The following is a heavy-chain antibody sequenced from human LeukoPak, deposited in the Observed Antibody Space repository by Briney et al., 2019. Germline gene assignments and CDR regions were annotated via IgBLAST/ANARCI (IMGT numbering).Heavy chain of an antibody. J-gene: IGHJ4*02. V-gene: IGHV1-2*02. CDR3: ARTPSITNFGVANPLDY. Sequence: ASVKVSCKASGYTFTSYDINWVRQATGQGLEWMGWMNPNSGGTNYAQKFQGRVTMTRDTSISTAYMELSRLRSDDTAVYYCARTPSITNFGVANPLDYWGQGTLVTVSS. CDR2: MNPNSGGT. CDR1: GYTFTSYD. D-gene: IGHD3-3*01.